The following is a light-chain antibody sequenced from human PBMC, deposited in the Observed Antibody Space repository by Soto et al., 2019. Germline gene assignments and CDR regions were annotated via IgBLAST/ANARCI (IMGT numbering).Light chain of an antibody. V-gene: IGLV2-14*01. CDR3: SSYTSSTTHVV. J-gene: IGLJ2*01. CDR1: SSDVGSYNH. Sequence: QSALTQPASVSGSPGQSITISCSGTSSDVGSYNHVSWYQQRPGKAPKLMIYDVTNRSSGISNRFSGSKSGNTASLTISGLLVEDEADYSCSSYTSSTTHVVFGGGTKLTVL. CDR2: DVT.